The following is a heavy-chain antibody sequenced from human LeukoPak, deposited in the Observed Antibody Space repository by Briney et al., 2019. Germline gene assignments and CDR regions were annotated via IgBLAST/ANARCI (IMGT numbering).Heavy chain of an antibody. D-gene: IGHD3-22*01. V-gene: IGHV4-59*12. CDR1: GGSISSYY. CDR3: ARDSSGYYYSDY. CDR2: IYYSGST. Sequence: SETLSLTCTVSGGSISSYYWSWIRQPPGKGLEWIGYIYYSGSTNYNPSLESRVTISVDTSKNQFSLKLSSVTAADTAVYYCARDSSGYYYSDYWGQGTLVNVSS. J-gene: IGHJ4*02.